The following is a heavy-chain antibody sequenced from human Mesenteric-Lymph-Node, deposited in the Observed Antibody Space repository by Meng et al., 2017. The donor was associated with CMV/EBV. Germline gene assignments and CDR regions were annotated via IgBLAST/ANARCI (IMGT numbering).Heavy chain of an antibody. V-gene: IGHV3-23*01. Sequence: GSLRLACAVSGFTFSSYAISWVRQAPGKGLEWVSAISGSVGSTYYADSVKGRFTISRDKSKNTLYLQMNSLRAEDTAVYYCAKDLSSSHIVATTPGGGFDYWGQGTLVTVSS. J-gene: IGHJ4*02. CDR3: AKDLSSSHIVATTPGGGFDY. CDR1: GFTFSSYA. D-gene: IGHD5-12*01. CDR2: ISGSVGST.